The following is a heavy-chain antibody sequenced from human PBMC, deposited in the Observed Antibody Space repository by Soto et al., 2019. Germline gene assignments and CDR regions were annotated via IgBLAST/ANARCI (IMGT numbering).Heavy chain of an antibody. D-gene: IGHD6-13*01. CDR3: ARGGGLNTRWYEGGFDS. V-gene: IGHV4-4*02. CDR1: GGSFSRGYW. Sequence: QVQLQELGPGLVKPSGTLSLTCAVSGGSFSRGYWWSWVRQPPGKGLEWIGEIYDSGTTNCSPSLKSRVTILVDKSKNQFSLRLRSVSAADTALYYCARGGGLNTRWYEGGFDSWGQGTLVTVSS. J-gene: IGHJ4*02. CDR2: IYDSGTT.